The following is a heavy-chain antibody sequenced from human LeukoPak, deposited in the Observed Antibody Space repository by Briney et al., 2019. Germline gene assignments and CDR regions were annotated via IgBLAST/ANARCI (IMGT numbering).Heavy chain of an antibody. CDR2: IYTSGST. V-gene: IGHV4-4*07. CDR1: GGSISSYY. CDR3: ARGGTMGNANWFDP. Sequence: PSETLSLTCTVSGGSISSYYWSWIRQPPGKGLEWIGRIYTSGSTNYNPSLKSRVTMSVDTSKNQFSLKLSSVTAADTAMYYCARGGTMGNANWFDPWGQGTLVTVSS. J-gene: IGHJ5*02. D-gene: IGHD3-16*01.